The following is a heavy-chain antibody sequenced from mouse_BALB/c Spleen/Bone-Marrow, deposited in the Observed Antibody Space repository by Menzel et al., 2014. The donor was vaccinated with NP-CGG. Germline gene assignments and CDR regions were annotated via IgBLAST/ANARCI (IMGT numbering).Heavy chain of an antibody. CDR1: GYTFTGYW. CDR3: ARALGDGYYYAMDY. Sequence: VQLQQSGAELVKPGAPVKLSCKASGYTFTGYWMNWVKQRPGRGLERIGRIDPSDSETHYNQKFKDKATLTVDKSSSTAYIQVSSLTSEDSAVYHCARALGDGYYYAMDYWGQGTSVTVSS. CDR2: IDPSDSET. V-gene: IGHV1-69*02. J-gene: IGHJ4*01. D-gene: IGHD2-3*01.